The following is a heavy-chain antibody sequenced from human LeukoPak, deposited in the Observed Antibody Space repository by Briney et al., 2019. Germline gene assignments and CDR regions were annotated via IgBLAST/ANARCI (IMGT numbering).Heavy chain of an antibody. V-gene: IGHV1-46*01. CDR2: INPSGGSS. J-gene: IGHJ4*02. CDR3: ARGGGGDSAAPFDY. D-gene: IGHD2-21*02. Sequence: ASVKVSCKASGYTFTRYYMHWVRQAPGQGLEWMGIINPSGGSSRYAQKFQGRVTMTSDTSTSTLYMELSSLRSEDTAVYYCARGGGGDSAAPFDYWAQGTLVTVSS. CDR1: GYTFTRYY.